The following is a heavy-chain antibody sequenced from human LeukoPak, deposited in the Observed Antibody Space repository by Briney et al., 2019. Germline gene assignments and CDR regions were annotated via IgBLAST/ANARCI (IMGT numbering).Heavy chain of an antibody. CDR1: GFTFSSYA. V-gene: IGHV3-30*01. CDR2: ISYDGSNK. D-gene: IGHD2-8*01. Sequence: GGSLRLSCAASGFTFSSYAMHWARQAPGKGLEWVAVISYDGSNKYYADSVKGRFTISRDNSKNTLYLQMNSLRAEDTAVYYCARVRLMVYATDAFDIWGQGTMVTVSS. J-gene: IGHJ3*02. CDR3: ARVRLMVYATDAFDI.